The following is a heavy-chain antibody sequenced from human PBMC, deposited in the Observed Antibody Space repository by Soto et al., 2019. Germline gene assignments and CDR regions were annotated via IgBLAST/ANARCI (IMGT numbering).Heavy chain of an antibody. CDR3: ARGGIVPAAESDY. CDR2: INHSGST. Sequence: LETLSLTCAVYGGSFSGYYWIWIRQPPGKGLEWIGEINHSGSTNYNPSLKSRVTISVDTSKNQFSLKLSSVTAADTAVYYCARGGIVPAAESDYWGQGTLVTVSS. V-gene: IGHV4-34*01. CDR1: GGSFSGYY. D-gene: IGHD2-2*01. J-gene: IGHJ4*02.